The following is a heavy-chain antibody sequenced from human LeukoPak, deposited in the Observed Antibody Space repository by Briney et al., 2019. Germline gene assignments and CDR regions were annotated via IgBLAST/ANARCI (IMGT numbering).Heavy chain of an antibody. CDR1: GGSFSGYY. CDR3: ARGEDGYNQLDY. CDR2: INHSGST. V-gene: IGHV4-34*01. D-gene: IGHD5-24*01. J-gene: IGHJ4*02. Sequence: SETLSLTCAVYGGSFSGYYWSWIRQPPGKGLEWIGEINHSGSTNYNPSLKSRVTISVDTSQNQFSLKLSSVTAADTAVYYCARGEDGYNQLDYWGQGTLVTVSS.